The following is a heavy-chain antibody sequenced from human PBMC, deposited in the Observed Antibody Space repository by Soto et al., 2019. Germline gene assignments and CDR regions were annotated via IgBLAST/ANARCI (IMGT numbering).Heavy chain of an antibody. D-gene: IGHD4-17*01. CDR1: GFTFNIFE. Sequence: EVQLVESGGGLVQPGGSLRLSCAASGFTFNIFEMDWVRQAPGKGLGWLSYISSSGGTISYADSVKGRFSVSRDNAKNSMFLLMNRLRPEDTAVYDCARGLDYGLPRGFDYWGQGTLVTVSS. J-gene: IGHJ4*02. CDR3: ARGLDYGLPRGFDY. CDR2: ISSSGGTI. V-gene: IGHV3-48*03.